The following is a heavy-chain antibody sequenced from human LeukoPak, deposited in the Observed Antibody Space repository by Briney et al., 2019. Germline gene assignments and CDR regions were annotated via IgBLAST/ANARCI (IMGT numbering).Heavy chain of an antibody. CDR2: IYYSGST. CDR3: ARSPVLRFLEWPYFDY. J-gene: IGHJ4*02. CDR1: GGSMSSYY. V-gene: IGHV4-59*01. D-gene: IGHD3-3*01. Sequence: PSETLSLTCTVSGGSMSSYYWSWLRQPPGKGLEWIGYIYYSGSTNYNPSLKSRVTISVDTSKNQFSLKLSSVTAADTAVYYCARSPVLRFLEWPYFDYWGQGTLVTVSS.